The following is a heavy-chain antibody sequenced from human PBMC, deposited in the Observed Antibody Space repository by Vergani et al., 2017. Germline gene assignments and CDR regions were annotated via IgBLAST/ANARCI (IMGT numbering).Heavy chain of an antibody. V-gene: IGHV4-31*03. CDR2: IYYSGST. D-gene: IGHD2-2*02. CDR3: GRVLGYCSSTSCYTGWFDP. J-gene: IGHJ5*02. CDR1: GGSISSGGYY. Sequence: QVQLQESGPGLVKPSQTLSLTCTVSGGSISSGGYYWSWIRQHPGKGLEWIGYIYYSGSTYYNPSLKSRVTISGDTSKNQFSLKLSSVPAADTAVYYCGRVLGYCSSTSCYTGWFDPWGQRTLVTVSS.